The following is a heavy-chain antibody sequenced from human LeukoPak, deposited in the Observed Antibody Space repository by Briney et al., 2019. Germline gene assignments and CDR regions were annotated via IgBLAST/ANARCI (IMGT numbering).Heavy chain of an antibody. CDR3: AREGLAVAGTKPRTWYFDY. Sequence: PGGSLRLSCAASGFTFSSYAMSWVRQAPGKGLEWVSSISSSSSYIYYADSVKGRFTISRDNAKNSLYLQMNSLRAEDTAVYYCAREGLAVAGTKPRTWYFDYWGQGTLVTVSS. V-gene: IGHV3-21*01. D-gene: IGHD6-19*01. CDR1: GFTFSSYA. J-gene: IGHJ4*02. CDR2: ISSSSSYI.